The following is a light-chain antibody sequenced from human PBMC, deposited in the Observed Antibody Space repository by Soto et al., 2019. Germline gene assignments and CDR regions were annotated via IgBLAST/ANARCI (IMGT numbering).Light chain of an antibody. CDR2: GAS. J-gene: IGKJ4*01. CDR1: QSISSS. CDR3: QQYGTWTPKLLT. Sequence: EIVMTQSPVTLSVSPGEGATLSCRASQSISSSLAWYQQKPGQPPNLLIFGASTRATGIPARFSGSGSGTEFTLTIPRLQSEDSAIYYCQQYGTWTPKLLTFGGGTKVEI. V-gene: IGKV3-15*01.